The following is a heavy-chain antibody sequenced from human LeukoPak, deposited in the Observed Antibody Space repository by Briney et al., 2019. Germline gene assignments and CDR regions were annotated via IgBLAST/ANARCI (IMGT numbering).Heavy chain of an antibody. CDR2: IKQDGSEK. CDR1: GFTFSSYW. CDR3: ARDSLLWFGELFTGINWFDP. D-gene: IGHD3-10*01. V-gene: IGHV3-7*01. Sequence: GGSLRLSCAASGFTFSSYWMSWVRQPPGKGLEWVANIKQDGSEKYYVDSVKGRFTISRDNAKNSLYLQMNSLRAEDTAVYYCARDSLLWFGELFTGINWFDPWGQGTLVIVSS. J-gene: IGHJ5*02.